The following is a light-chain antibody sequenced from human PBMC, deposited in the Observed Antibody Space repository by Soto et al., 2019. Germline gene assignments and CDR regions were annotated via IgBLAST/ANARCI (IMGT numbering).Light chain of an antibody. V-gene: IGLV2-14*01. CDR2: EVS. CDR3: SSYTTSSTWV. CDR1: SSDVGVYNY. J-gene: IGLJ3*02. Sequence: QSALTQPASVSGSPGQSITISCTGTSSDVGVYNYVSWYQHHPGKAPKVMLYEVSKRPSGVSSSFSGSKSGHTASLTISGLQAEYEADYYCSSYTTSSTWVFGGGTKVTVL.